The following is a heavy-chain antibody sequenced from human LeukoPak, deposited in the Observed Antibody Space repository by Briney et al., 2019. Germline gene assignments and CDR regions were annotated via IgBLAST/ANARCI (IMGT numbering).Heavy chain of an antibody. V-gene: IGHV1-18*01. CDR3: ARDLQVRGYSYAQRY. CDR2: ISAYNGNT. J-gene: IGHJ4*02. Sequence: ASVKVSCKASGYTFTSYGISWVRQAPGQGPEWMGWISAYNGNTNYAQKLQGRVTMTTDTSTSTAYMELRSLRSDDAAVYYCARDLQVRGYSYAQRYWGQGTLVTVSS. CDR1: GYTFTSYG. D-gene: IGHD5-18*01.